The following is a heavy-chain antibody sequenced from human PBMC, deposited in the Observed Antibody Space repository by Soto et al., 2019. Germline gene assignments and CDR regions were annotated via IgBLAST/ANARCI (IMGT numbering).Heavy chain of an antibody. CDR1: GYSFTSYW. D-gene: IGHD6-6*01. CDR2: IYPGDSDT. CDR3: ARVYSSSSYYYYYYGMDV. J-gene: IGHJ6*02. Sequence: PGESLKISCKGSGYSFTSYWIGWVRQMPGKGLEWMGIIYPGDSDTRYSPSFQGQVTISADESISTAYLQWSSLKASDTAMYYCARVYSSSSYYYYYYGMDVWGQGTTVTVSS. V-gene: IGHV5-51*01.